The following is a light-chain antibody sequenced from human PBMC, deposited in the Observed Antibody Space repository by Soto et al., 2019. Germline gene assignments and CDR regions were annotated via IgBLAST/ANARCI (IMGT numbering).Light chain of an antibody. CDR3: QQYGSSPLIS. Sequence: EVVLTQSPGTLSLSPGGRATLSCRASRSVSSSFLAWYQQKPGQAPRLLIYGASSRATGIPDRFSGSGSGTDFTLTINRLEPEDFAVYYCQQYGSSPLISFGQGTRLEIK. CDR2: GAS. J-gene: IGKJ5*01. V-gene: IGKV3-20*01. CDR1: RSVSSSF.